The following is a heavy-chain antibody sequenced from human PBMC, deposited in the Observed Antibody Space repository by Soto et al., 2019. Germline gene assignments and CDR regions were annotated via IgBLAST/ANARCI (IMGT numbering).Heavy chain of an antibody. CDR1: GFSLSDHY. CDR2: TRNKARRYTT. Sequence: EEQLVESGGGLVQPGGSLRRSCAASGFSLSDHYMDWVRQAPGEGLEWVGRTRNKARRYTTEYGASVKGRFTISRDESKNSLDLQMSSVKTEDTAVYHCVRGLRHSNGYTFSEYWGQGTMVTFSS. CDR3: VRGLRHSNGYTFSEY. V-gene: IGHV3-72*01. D-gene: IGHD3-22*01. J-gene: IGHJ4*02.